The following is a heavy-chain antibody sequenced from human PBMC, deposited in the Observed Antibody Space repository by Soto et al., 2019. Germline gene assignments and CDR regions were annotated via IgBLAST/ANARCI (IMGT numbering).Heavy chain of an antibody. J-gene: IGHJ4*02. V-gene: IGHV4-4*07. CDR1: GGSISSYY. CDR2: IYTSGST. Sequence: PXETLSLTCTVSGGSISSYYWSWIRQPAGKGLEWIGRIYTSGSTNYNPSLKSRVTMSVDTSKNQFSLKLSSVTTADTAVYFCAAGEASSRNLAPYYLDFWGQGNLVTVSS. D-gene: IGHD6-13*01. CDR3: AAGEASSRNLAPYYLDF.